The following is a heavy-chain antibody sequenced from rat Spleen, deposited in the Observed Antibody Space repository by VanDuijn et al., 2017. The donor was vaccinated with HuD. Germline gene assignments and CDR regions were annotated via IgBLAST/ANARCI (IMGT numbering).Heavy chain of an antibody. V-gene: IGHV2-63*01. CDR2: MTYNGDT. J-gene: IGHJ2*01. D-gene: IGHD3-1*01. Sequence: QVQMKETGPGLVQTTQTLSVTCTVSGFSLTSYHVGWVRQPPGEGLEWMGRMTYNGDTSYNSALISRLSISRDTSKNQVFLKMNSLQTDDTGTYYCTIHPRYWGQGVMVTVSS. CDR1: GFSLTSYH. CDR3: TIHPRY.